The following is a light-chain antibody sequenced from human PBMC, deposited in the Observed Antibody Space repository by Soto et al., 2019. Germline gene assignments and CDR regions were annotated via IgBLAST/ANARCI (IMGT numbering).Light chain of an antibody. CDR2: QTS. CDR3: HQRQSSPRP. V-gene: IGKV3-11*01. CDR1: QYINTR. J-gene: IGKJ1*01. Sequence: RFCKASQYINTRLAWYQHRPGQSPRLLIYQTSLRAAGIPARFSASGSGTDITPTDSDLQPQDSALYYFHQRQSSPRPFGQGTKVDIK.